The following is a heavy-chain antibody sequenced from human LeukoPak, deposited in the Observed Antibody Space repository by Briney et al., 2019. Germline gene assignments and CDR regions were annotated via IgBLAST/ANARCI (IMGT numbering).Heavy chain of an antibody. CDR2: INFDGSVI. D-gene: IGHD2-15*01. CDR3: AREDIVKLPGVFDM. CDR1: QFTFGRSW. V-gene: IGHV3-74*01. J-gene: IGHJ3*02. Sequence: GGSLRLSCAASQFTFGRSWMHWVRQAPGKGLVWVSRINFDGSVIDYADSVKGRFTISRVNAKNTLSLQMNSLRAEDTAVYYCAREDIVKLPGVFDMWGQGSVVIVSA.